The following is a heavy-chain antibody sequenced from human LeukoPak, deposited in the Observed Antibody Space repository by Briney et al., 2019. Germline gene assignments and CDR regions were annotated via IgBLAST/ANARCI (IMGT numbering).Heavy chain of an antibody. CDR1: GGSISSGGYY. CDR2: IYYSGST. V-gene: IGHV4-31*03. J-gene: IGHJ4*02. Sequence: SETLSLTCTVSGGSISSGGYYWSWIRQHPGKGLEWIGYIYYSGSTFYNPSLKSRVTISVDTSKNQFSLKLSSVTAADTAVYYCARDTMVRGDYFGYWGQGTLVTVSS. CDR3: ARDTMVRGDYFGY. D-gene: IGHD3-10*01.